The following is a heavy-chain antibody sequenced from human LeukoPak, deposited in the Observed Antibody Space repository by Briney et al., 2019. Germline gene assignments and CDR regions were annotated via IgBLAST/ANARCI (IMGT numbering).Heavy chain of an antibody. CDR1: GYTFTNYG. Sequence: ASVKVSCKASGYTFTNYGISWVRQAPGQGLEWMGWISVYNGNTNYAQRFRDRVTMTTDTSTRTAYMELRSLRSDDTAVYYCARDSPPAYCSGGSCYFDYWGQGTLVTVSS. CDR2: ISVYNGNT. V-gene: IGHV1-18*01. CDR3: ARDSPPAYCSGGSCYFDY. D-gene: IGHD2-15*01. J-gene: IGHJ4*02.